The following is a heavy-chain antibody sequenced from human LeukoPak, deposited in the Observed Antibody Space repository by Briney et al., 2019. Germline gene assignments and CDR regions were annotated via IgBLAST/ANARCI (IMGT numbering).Heavy chain of an antibody. CDR1: GYTFSNFW. CDR2: IYPGDSST. J-gene: IGHJ5*02. CDR3: ARHSGVGVLRIVDP. V-gene: IGHV5-51*01. D-gene: IGHD2-15*01. Sequence: GESLKIPCKGSGYTFSNFWIGWVRQMPGKGLEWMGIIYPGDSSTKYSPSFQGRVAISTDASINTAFLQVNNLEASDTAIYYCARHSGVGVLRIVDPWGQGTPVTVSS.